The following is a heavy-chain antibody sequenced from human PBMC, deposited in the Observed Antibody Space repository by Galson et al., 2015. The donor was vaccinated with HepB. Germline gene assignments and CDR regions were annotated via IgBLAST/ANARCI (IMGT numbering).Heavy chain of an antibody. Sequence: SLRLSCAASGFTFSSYWMHWVRQAPGKGLVWVSRINSDGSSTSYADSVKGRFTISRDNAKNTLYLQMNSLRAEDTAVYYCARFTSSIAAAGTALQDYWGQGTLVTVSS. D-gene: IGHD6-13*01. V-gene: IGHV3-74*01. CDR3: ARFTSSIAAAGTALQDY. CDR1: GFTFSSYW. J-gene: IGHJ4*02. CDR2: INSDGSST.